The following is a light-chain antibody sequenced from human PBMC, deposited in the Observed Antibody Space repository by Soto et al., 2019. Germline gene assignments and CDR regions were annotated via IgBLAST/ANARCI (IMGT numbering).Light chain of an antibody. J-gene: IGLJ2*01. V-gene: IGLV2-23*01. CDR1: SSDVGGYKY. Sequence: QSALTQPPSASGSPGQSVTISCTGTSSDVGGYKYVSWYQQHPGKAPKLMIYEGGKRPSGVSNRFSGSKSGNTASLTISGLQAEDEADYYCCSFALRSTLIFGGGTKVTVL. CDR2: EGG. CDR3: CSFALRSTLI.